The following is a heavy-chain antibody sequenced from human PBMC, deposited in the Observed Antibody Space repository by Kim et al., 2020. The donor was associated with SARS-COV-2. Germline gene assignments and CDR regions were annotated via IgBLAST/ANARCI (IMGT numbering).Heavy chain of an antibody. J-gene: IGHJ2*01. V-gene: IGHV4-59*01. Sequence: SETLSLTCTVSGGSISSYYWSWIRQPPGKGLEWIGYIYYSGSTNYNPSLKSRVTISVDTSKNQFSLKLSSVTAADTAVYYCARVLIPSALVVVTASWYFDLWGRGTLVTVSS. CDR3: ARVLIPSALVVVTASWYFDL. CDR1: GGSISSYY. CDR2: IYYSGST. D-gene: IGHD2-21*02.